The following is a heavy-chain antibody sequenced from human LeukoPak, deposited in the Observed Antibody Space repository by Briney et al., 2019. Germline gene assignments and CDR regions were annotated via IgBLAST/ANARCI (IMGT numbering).Heavy chain of an antibody. D-gene: IGHD3-10*01. J-gene: IGHJ5*02. CDR1: GFTFSAYW. Sequence: PGGSLRLSCAASGFTFSAYWMSWVRQAPGKGLEWVANIKQDGTEEYYVDSVKGRFTISRDNAKNSLYLQMSSLRSDDTAVYYCARDGIFGSGPGFDPWGQGTLVTVSS. CDR2: IKQDGTEE. CDR3: ARDGIFGSGPGFDP. V-gene: IGHV3-7*03.